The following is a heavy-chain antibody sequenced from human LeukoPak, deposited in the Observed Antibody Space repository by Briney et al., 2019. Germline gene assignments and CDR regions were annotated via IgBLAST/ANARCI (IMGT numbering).Heavy chain of an antibody. CDR2: ISWNSGSI. Sequence: SLRLPCSTFGFHFEGLANPLVRQAPGEGLEWGLGISWNSGSIGYADSVKGRFTISRDNAKNSLYLQMNSLRAEDTALYYCAKGQWELLSRFDYWGQGTLVTVSS. CDR1: GFHFEGLA. V-gene: IGHV3-9*01. D-gene: IGHD1-26*01. CDR3: AKGQWELLSRFDY. J-gene: IGHJ4*02.